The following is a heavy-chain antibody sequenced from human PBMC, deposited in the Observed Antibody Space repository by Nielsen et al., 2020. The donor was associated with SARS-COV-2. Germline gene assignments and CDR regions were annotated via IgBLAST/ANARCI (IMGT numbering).Heavy chain of an antibody. J-gene: IGHJ5*02. CDR2: IYYSGAT. CDR3: ARDCGVSCHWFNP. D-gene: IGHD2-2*01. CDR1: GGSVSSRSYY. V-gene: IGHV4-39*07. Sequence: SETLSLTCTVSGGSVSSRSYYWAWIRQPPGKGLEWIGSIYYSGATDYNPSLESRVIMSVDTSKNQFSLNLTSMTAADTATYYCARDCGVSCHWFNPWGQGTLVTVSS.